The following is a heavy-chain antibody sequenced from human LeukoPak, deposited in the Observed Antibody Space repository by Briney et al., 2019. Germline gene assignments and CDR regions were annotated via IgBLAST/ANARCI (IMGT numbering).Heavy chain of an antibody. CDR2: ISGSGGST. CDR3: AKVAVKYSSSWYDY. J-gene: IGHJ4*02. V-gene: IGHV3-23*01. CDR1: GFTFSSYA. D-gene: IGHD6-13*01. Sequence: GGSLGLSCAASGFTFSSYAMSWVRQAPGKGLEWVSAISGSGGSTYYADSVKGRFTISRDNSKNTLYLQMNSLRAEDTAVYYCAKVAVKYSSSWYDYWGQGTLVTVSS.